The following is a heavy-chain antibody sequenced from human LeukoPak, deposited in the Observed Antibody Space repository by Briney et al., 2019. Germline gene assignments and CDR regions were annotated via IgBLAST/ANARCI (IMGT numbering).Heavy chain of an antibody. Sequence: PSETLSLTCAVSAASISNDYWSWIRQAPGKGLEWIGYISTSGSTNYNPSLKSRVCISLDTCKNRFSLNLNFVTAADTAVYYCSSHRSVSRNTFDYWCQGALVIVSS. D-gene: IGHD2-15*01. CDR1: AASISNDY. CDR3: SSHRSVSRNTFDY. J-gene: IGHJ4*02. CDR2: ISTSGST. V-gene: IGHV4-4*09.